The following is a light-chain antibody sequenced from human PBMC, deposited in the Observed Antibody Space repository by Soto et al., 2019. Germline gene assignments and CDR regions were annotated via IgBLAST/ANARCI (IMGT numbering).Light chain of an antibody. CDR3: QQYDSSPSFT. J-gene: IGKJ3*01. Sequence: EIVLTQSPGTLSLSPGERATLSCSASQSVSSSYLAWYQQRPGQAPRLLIYGASGRATGIPDRFSGSGSGTDFTLTISRLEPEDFAVYYCQQYDSSPSFTFGPGTKVDIK. CDR2: GAS. V-gene: IGKV3-20*01. CDR1: QSVSSSY.